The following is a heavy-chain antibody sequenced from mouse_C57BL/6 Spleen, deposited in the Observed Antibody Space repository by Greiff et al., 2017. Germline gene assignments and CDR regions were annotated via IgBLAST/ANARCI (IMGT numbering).Heavy chain of an antibody. D-gene: IGHD1-1*01. J-gene: IGHJ3*01. CDR1: GYTFTDYY. V-gene: IGHV1-26*01. Sequence: VQLKQSGPELVKPGASVKISCKASGYTFTDYYMNWVKQSHGKSLEWIGDINPNNGGTSYNQKFKGKATLTVDKSSSTAYMELRSLTSEDSAVYYCARDYYGSSLFAYWGQGTLVTVSA. CDR3: ARDYYGSSLFAY. CDR2: INPNNGGT.